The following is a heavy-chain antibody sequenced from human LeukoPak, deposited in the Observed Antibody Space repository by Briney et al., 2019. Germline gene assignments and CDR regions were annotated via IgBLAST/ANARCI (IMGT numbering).Heavy chain of an antibody. CDR1: GFTVSSNY. V-gene: IGHV3-66*01. CDR3: ARGLVLTYYYFES. Sequence: TGGSLRLSRAASGFTVSSNYMTWVRQAPGKGLEWVSVILGGGGTYYADSVKGRFTISRDNSKNTLYLQMNSLRAEDTAVYYCARGLVLTYYYFESWGQGTLVTVSS. D-gene: IGHD2-8*02. J-gene: IGHJ4*02. CDR2: ILGGGGT.